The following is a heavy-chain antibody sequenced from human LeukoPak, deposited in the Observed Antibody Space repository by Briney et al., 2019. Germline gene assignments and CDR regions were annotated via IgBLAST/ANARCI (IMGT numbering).Heavy chain of an antibody. CDR1: GFTFSNYW. D-gene: IGHD5-24*01. V-gene: IGHV3-74*01. CDR3: ARDGRLDGYNGIVDN. CDR2: IKSNGRTT. Sequence: GGSLRLSCAASGFTFSNYWMHWVRQAPGKGLVWVSGIKSNGRTTSYADSVKGRFTISRDNAKNTLYLQMNSLRAEDTAVYYCARDGRLDGYNGIVDNWGQGTLVTVSS. J-gene: IGHJ4*02.